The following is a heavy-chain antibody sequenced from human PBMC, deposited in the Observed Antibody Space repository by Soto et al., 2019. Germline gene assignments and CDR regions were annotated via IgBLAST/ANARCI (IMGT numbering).Heavy chain of an antibody. D-gene: IGHD2-15*01. CDR3: AKDGALYCSGGSCYVDY. J-gene: IGHJ4*02. CDR1: GFTFSSYA. Sequence: GGSLRLSCASSGFTFSSYAMSWVRQAPGKGLEWVSAISGGGGSTYYADSVKGRFTISRDNSKNTLYLQMNSLRAEDTAVYYCAKDGALYCSGGSCYVDYWGQGTLVTVSS. V-gene: IGHV3-23*01. CDR2: ISGGGGST.